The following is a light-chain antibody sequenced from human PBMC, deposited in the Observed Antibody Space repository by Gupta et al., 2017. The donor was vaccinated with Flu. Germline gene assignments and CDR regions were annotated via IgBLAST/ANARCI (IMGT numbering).Light chain of an antibody. J-gene: IGLJ3*02. CDR3: QSYDSSMRV. CDR2: EDN. V-gene: IGLV6-57*03. Sequence: FLLTQPHSVSESPGQTVTISCTRSSGSIASNYVQWYQQRPGSAPTTVIYEDNQRPSGVPDRFSGSIDSSSNSASLTIAGLKTEDEADYYCQSYDSSMRVFGGGTKLTVL. CDR1: SGSIASNY.